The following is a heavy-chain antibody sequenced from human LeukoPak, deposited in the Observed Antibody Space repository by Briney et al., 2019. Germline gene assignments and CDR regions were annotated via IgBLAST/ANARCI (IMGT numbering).Heavy chain of an antibody. CDR3: AKPIAVAGTFNY. CDR1: GFTFSNYG. D-gene: IGHD6-19*01. CDR2: MSGSGGST. J-gene: IGHJ4*02. Sequence: PGGSLRLSCAASGFTFSNYGMSWVRQAPGKGLEWVSGMSGSGGSTYYADSVKGRFTISRDNSKNTLYLQMNSLRAEDTAVYYCAKPIAVAGTFNYWGQGTLVTVSS. V-gene: IGHV3-23*01.